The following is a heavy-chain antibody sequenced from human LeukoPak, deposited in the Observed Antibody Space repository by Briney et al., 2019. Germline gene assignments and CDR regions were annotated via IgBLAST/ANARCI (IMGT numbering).Heavy chain of an antibody. D-gene: IGHD2-2*01. J-gene: IGHJ6*03. CDR3: AKDAKDCSSTSCYAKYYYYMDV. CDR1: GFTFSSYG. Sequence: GGSLRLSCAASGFTFSSYGMHWVRQAPGRGLEWVAFIRYNGSNKYYADSVKGRFTISRDNSKNTLYLQMNSLRAEDTAVYYCAKDAKDCSSTSCYAKYYYYMDVWGKGTTVTVSS. V-gene: IGHV3-30*02. CDR2: IRYNGSNK.